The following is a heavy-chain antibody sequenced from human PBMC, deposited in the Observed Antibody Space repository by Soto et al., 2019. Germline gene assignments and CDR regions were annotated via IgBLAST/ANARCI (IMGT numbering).Heavy chain of an antibody. CDR1: GYTFTRSG. J-gene: IGHJ6*02. CDR2: ISTYNGDT. Sequence: ASVKVSCKASGYTFTRSGISWVRQAPGQGLEWMGWISTYNGDTNYAQTFQGRVTMTTDTSTSTAYMELRSLRSDDTAVYYCGREGVAPYYYYGMDVWGQGTPVTVSS. D-gene: IGHD5-12*01. CDR3: GREGVAPYYYYGMDV. V-gene: IGHV1-18*01.